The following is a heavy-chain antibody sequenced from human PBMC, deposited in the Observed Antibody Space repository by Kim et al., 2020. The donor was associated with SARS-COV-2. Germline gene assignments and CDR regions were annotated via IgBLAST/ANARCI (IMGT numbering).Heavy chain of an antibody. CDR3: ARDRRSPYYYDNLAFGAFDI. Sequence: RVTISVDTSKNQFSLKLSSVTAADTAVYYCARDRRSPYYYDNLAFGAFDIWGQGTMVTVSS. V-gene: IGHV4-31*02. D-gene: IGHD3-22*01. J-gene: IGHJ3*02.